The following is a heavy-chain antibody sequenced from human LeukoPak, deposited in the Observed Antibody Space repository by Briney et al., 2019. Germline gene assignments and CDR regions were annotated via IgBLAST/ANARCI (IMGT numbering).Heavy chain of an antibody. CDR1: GGSISSGGYY. J-gene: IGHJ4*02. CDR3: ASSAAAAPAI. D-gene: IGHD6-13*01. CDR2: IYHSGST. V-gene: IGHV4-30-2*01. Sequence: PSETLSLTCTVSGGSISSGGYYWSWIRQPPGKGLEWIGYIYHSGSTYYNPSLKSRVTISVDRSKNQFSLKLSSVTAADTAVYYCASSAAAAPAIWGQGTLVTVSS.